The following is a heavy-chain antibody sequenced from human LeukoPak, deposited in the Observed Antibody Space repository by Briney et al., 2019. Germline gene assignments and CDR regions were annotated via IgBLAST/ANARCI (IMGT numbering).Heavy chain of an antibody. J-gene: IGHJ4*02. CDR1: GFTFSSYA. CDR3: ASSGSYFDY. Sequence: RSLRLSCAASGFTFSSYAMHWVRQAPGKGLEWVAVISYDGSNKYYADSVKGRFTISRDNAKNSLYLQMNSLRAEDTAVYYCASSGSYFDYWGQGTLVTVSS. V-gene: IGHV3-30-3*01. D-gene: IGHD5-12*01. CDR2: ISYDGSNK.